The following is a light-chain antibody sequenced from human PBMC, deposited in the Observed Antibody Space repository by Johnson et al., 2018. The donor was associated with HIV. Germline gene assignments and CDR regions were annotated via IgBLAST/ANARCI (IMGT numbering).Light chain of an antibody. CDR2: KNN. J-gene: IGLJ1*01. CDR1: SSTFGNSY. CDR3: ATWDTSLSTGGV. Sequence: QSVLTQPPSVSAAPGQRVTISCSGASSTFGNSYISWYQLLTGSPPKLLVFKNNERPSGIPDRFSGSNSGTSATLDITGLQTGDEADYYCATWDTSLSTGGVVGTGTKVTVL. V-gene: IGLV1-51*02.